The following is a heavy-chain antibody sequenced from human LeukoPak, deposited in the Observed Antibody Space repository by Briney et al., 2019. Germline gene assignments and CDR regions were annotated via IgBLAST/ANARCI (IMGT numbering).Heavy chain of an antibody. J-gene: IGHJ3*02. V-gene: IGHV3-23*01. D-gene: IGHD3-10*01. CDR2: ISGSGGST. CDR3: ARGHEHYYRAFDI. Sequence: SLSLSCTASGFTFSSYALSWVRQAPRKGLERVSAISGSGGSTYYADSVKGRFTISRDNYKNTLYPQMDSHSAEHTAVYYCARGHEHYYRAFDIWGQGTMVTVSS. CDR1: GFTFSSYA.